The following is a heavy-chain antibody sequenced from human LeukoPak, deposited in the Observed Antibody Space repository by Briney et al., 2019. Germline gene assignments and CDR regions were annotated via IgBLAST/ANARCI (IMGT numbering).Heavy chain of an antibody. D-gene: IGHD6-13*01. CDR2: ISAYNGNT. V-gene: IGHV1-18*04. J-gene: IGHJ4*02. Sequence: ASVKVPCKASGYTFTGYYMHWVRQAPGQGLEWMGWISAYNGNTNYAQKLQGRVTMTTDTSTSTAYMELRSLRSDDTAVYYCARLGPIYSSSWYDIDYWGQGTLVTVSS. CDR3: ARLGPIYSSSWYDIDY. CDR1: GYTFTGYY.